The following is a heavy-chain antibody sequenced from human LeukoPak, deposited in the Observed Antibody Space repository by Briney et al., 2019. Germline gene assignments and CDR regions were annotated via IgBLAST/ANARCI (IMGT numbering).Heavy chain of an antibody. CDR2: IYYSGST. CDR1: GGSISSSSYY. V-gene: IGHV4-39*01. J-gene: IGHJ5*02. D-gene: IGHD2-21*02. CDR3: ARRAYCGGDCYFPLDNWFDP. Sequence: LETLSLTCTVSGGSISSSSYYWGWIRQPPGKGLEWIGSIYYSGSTYYNPSLKSRVTISVDTSKNQFSLKLSSVTAADTAVYYCARRAYCGGDCYFPLDNWFDPWGQGTLVTVSS.